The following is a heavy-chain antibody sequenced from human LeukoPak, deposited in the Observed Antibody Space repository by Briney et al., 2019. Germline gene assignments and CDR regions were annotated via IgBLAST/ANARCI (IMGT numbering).Heavy chain of an antibody. D-gene: IGHD6-13*01. CDR2: INHSGST. Sequence: SETLSLTCAVYGGSFSGYYWSWIRHPPGKGLEWIGEINHSGSTNYNPSLKSRVAISVDTSKNQFSLKLSSVAAADTAVYYCARGARYSSSWRDLYYFDYWGQGTLVTVSS. CDR1: GGSFSGYY. V-gene: IGHV4-34*01. J-gene: IGHJ4*02. CDR3: ARGARYSSSWRDLYYFDY.